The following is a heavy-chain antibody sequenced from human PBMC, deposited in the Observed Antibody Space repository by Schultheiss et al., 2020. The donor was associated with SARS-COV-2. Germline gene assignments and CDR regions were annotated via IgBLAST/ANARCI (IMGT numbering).Heavy chain of an antibody. D-gene: IGHD4-23*01. CDR3: ASVNSWGGYDY. CDR2: IYYSGST. V-gene: IGHV4-61*01. Sequence: SETLSLTCTVSGGSVSSGSYYWSWIRQPPGKGLEWIGYIYYSGSTNYNPSLKSRVTISVDTSKNQFSLKLNSVTAADTAVYYCASVNSWGGYDYWGQGTLVTVSS. J-gene: IGHJ4*02. CDR1: GGSVSSGSYY.